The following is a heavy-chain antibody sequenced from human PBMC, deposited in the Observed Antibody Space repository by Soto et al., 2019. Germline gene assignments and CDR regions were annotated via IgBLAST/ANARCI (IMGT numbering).Heavy chain of an antibody. Sequence: SGPTLVNPTQTFTLTCSFSGFSLSTSGMCVSWIRQPPGKALERLARIDWDDEKYYTDSVNGRFTISRDNSKNTLNQKINSLSPVDTAVYYCATPNLAVDGQSPIGNWFDPWGQGTLVTASS. CDR2: IDWDDEK. D-gene: IGHD6-13*01. J-gene: IGHJ5*02. CDR3: ATPNLAVDGQSPIGNWFDP. V-gene: IGHV2-70*08. CDR1: GFSLSTSGMC.